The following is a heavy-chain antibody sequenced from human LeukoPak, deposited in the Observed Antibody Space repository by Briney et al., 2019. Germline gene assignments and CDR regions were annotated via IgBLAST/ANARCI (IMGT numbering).Heavy chain of an antibody. CDR2: MNPNSGNT. D-gene: IGHD3-22*01. CDR3: ALALYYYNSSGYYPFDY. V-gene: IGHV1-8*02. J-gene: IGHJ4*02. CDR1: GYTFTGYY. Sequence: ASVKVSCKASGYTFTGYYMHWVRQAPGQGLEWVGWMNPNSGNTGYAQKFQGRVTMTRSNSISTAYMELSSLRSKDTAVYYCALALYYYNSSGYYPFDYWGQGTVVTVSS.